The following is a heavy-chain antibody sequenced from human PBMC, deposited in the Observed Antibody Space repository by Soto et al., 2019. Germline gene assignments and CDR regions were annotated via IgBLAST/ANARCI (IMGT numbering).Heavy chain of an antibody. CDR2: ISGSGGDT. J-gene: IGHJ3*01. Sequence: PGGSLRLSCAASGFTFSSYTMRWVRQAPGKGLEWVSTISGSGGDTYYADSVKGRFTISRDNSKNTLYLQMNSLLAEDTAIYYCVKKMSTRQTGDFDLWGQGTMVTVSS. CDR1: GFTFSSYT. D-gene: IGHD1-1*01. CDR3: VKKMSTRQTGDFDL. V-gene: IGHV3-23*01.